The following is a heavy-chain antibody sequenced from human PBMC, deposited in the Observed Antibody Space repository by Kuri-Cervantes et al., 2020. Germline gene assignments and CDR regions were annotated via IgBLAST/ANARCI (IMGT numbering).Heavy chain of an antibody. J-gene: IGHJ4*02. D-gene: IGHD6-6*01. Sequence: SLKISCAASGFTFDDYAMHWVRQAPGKGLEWVSGISWNSGSIGYADSVKGRFTISRDNAKNSLYLQIESLTAEDTAVYYCARATSSSSGFGYFDYWGQGTLVTVSS. CDR2: ISWNSGSI. CDR3: ARATSSSSGFGYFDY. V-gene: IGHV3-9*01. CDR1: GFTFDDYA.